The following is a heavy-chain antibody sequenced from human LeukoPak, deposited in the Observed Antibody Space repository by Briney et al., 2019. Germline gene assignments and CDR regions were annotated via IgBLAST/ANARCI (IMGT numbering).Heavy chain of an antibody. CDR1: GFTFSGYS. J-gene: IGHJ5*02. D-gene: IGHD2-15*01. V-gene: IGHV3-21*01. CDR2: ISSSSSYI. CDR3: ARDRCSGGSCYVNWFDP. Sequence: GGSLRLSCAASGFTFSGYSMNWVRQAPGKGLEWVSSISSSSSYIYYADSVKGRFTISRDNAKNSLYLQMNSLRAEDTAVYYCARDRCSGGSCYVNWFDPWGQGTLVTVSS.